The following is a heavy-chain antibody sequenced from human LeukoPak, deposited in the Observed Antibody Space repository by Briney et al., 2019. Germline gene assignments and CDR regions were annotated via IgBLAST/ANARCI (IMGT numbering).Heavy chain of an antibody. Sequence: SETLSLTCTVSGGSISSYYWSWIRQPPGKGLEWIGYIYYSGSTNYNPSLRSRVTIAVDTSNNQFSLKLSSVTAADTAVYYCAKGVIGVAGNFYFDYWGQGTLVTVSS. CDR2: IYYSGST. D-gene: IGHD6-19*01. CDR3: AKGVIGVAGNFYFDY. V-gene: IGHV4-59*01. CDR1: GGSISSYY. J-gene: IGHJ4*02.